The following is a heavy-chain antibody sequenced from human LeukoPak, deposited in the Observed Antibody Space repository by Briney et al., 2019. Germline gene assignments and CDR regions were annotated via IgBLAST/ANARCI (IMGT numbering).Heavy chain of an antibody. J-gene: IGHJ3*01. CDR1: GFTFSSYE. D-gene: IGHD5-18*01. Sequence: GGSLRLSCAASGFTFSSYELNWVRQTPGKGLEWVSYISSSGSSIYYADSVKGRFTISRDNAKNSLYLQMNSLRAEDTAVYYCARDVDTLLARSALDLWGQGTMVTVSS. V-gene: IGHV3-48*03. CDR3: ARDVDTLLARSALDL. CDR2: ISSSGSSI.